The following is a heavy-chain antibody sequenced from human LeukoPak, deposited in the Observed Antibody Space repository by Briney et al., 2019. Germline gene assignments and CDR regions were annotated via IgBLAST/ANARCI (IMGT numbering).Heavy chain of an antibody. CDR2: IYYSGST. Sequence: PSETLSLTCTVSGGSISSSSYYWGWIRQPTGKGLEWIGSIYYSGSTYYNPSLKSRVTISVDTSKNQFSLKLSSVTAADTAVYYCAREIAAAGYYMDVWGKGTTVTVSS. V-gene: IGHV4-39*07. D-gene: IGHD6-13*01. J-gene: IGHJ6*03. CDR1: GGSISSSSYY. CDR3: AREIAAAGYYMDV.